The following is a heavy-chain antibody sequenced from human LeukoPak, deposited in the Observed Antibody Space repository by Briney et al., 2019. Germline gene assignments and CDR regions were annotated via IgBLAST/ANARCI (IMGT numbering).Heavy chain of an antibody. Sequence: GGSLRLSCAASELTFNRYWMSWDRQAPGKGLQWVANIKQDGSEAHYVDSVKGRFTISRDNAKNSLSLQMNSLNVDDTGVYFCTRDALFGSGRTHLDFWSQGTLVSVSS. V-gene: IGHV3-7*04. CDR2: IKQDGSEA. J-gene: IGHJ4*02. D-gene: IGHD3-10*01. CDR3: TRDALFGSGRTHLDF. CDR1: ELTFNRYW.